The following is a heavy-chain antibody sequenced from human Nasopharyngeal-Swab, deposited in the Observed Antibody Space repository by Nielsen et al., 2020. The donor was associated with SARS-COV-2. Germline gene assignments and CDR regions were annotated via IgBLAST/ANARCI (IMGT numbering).Heavy chain of an antibody. J-gene: IGHJ5*02. CDR1: GFTFSSYA. D-gene: IGHD3-3*01. V-gene: IGHV3-23*01. CDR2: ISGSGGST. Sequence: GESLKISCAASGFTFSSYAMSWVRQAPGKGLEWVSAISGSGGSTYYADSVKGRFTISRDNSKNTLYLQMNSLRAEDTAVYYCAKSSSLYYDFWSGYGGWFDPWGQGTLVTASS. CDR3: AKSSSLYYDFWSGYGGWFDP.